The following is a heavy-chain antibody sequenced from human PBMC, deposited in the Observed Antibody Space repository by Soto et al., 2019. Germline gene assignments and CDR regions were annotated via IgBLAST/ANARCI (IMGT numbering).Heavy chain of an antibody. J-gene: IGHJ6*02. Sequence: QVQLVQSGAEVKKPGSSVKVSCKASGGTFSSYAINWVRQAPGQRLEWMGGIIPIFATADYAQKFQGRVTITADESTSTAYMELSSPRSEDTAVYYCAQCLLGVNYYYGMDVWGQGTTVTVSS. D-gene: IGHD3-16*01. V-gene: IGHV1-69*12. CDR2: IIPIFATA. CDR1: GGTFSSYA. CDR3: AQCLLGVNYYYGMDV.